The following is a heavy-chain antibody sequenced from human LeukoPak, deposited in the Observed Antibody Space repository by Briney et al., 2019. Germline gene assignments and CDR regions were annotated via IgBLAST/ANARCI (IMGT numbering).Heavy chain of an antibody. CDR1: GFTFSNYW. CDR2: INSDGSGP. J-gene: IGHJ4*02. D-gene: IGHD1-14*01. V-gene: IGHV3-74*01. CDR3: ARDVYGLGDY. Sequence: GGSLRLSCVASGFTFSNYWLHWVRQAPEKGLMWVSKINSDGSGPDYADSVKGRFTISRDDAKNTLYLQMNSLRAEDTAVYYCARDVYGLGDYWGQGTLVTVSS.